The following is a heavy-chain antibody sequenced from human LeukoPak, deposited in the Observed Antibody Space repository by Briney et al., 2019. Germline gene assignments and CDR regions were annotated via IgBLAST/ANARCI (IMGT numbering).Heavy chain of an antibody. CDR1: GFTFSSYL. CDR2: INSDESST. J-gene: IGHJ6*02. D-gene: IGHD6-19*01. V-gene: IGHV3-74*01. CDR3: ANGGIAVAGTYYGMDV. Sequence: PGGSLRLSCAASGFTFSSYLMHWVRQAPGKGLVWVSHINSDESSTSYADSVKGRFTISRDNAKNALYLQMNSLRAEDTAVYYCANGGIAVAGTYYGMDVWGQGTTVTVSS.